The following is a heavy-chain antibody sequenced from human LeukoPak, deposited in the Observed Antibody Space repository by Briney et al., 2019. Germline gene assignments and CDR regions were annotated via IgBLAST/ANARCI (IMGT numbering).Heavy chain of an antibody. Sequence: GGSLRLSCSASGFTFSSFGMHWVRQAPGKGLEWVTLMSYDGNNKYSGDSVRGRFSISRDNSKNTLHLQMDSLRPDDTAVYYCAKDLRASFDYWGQGTLVTVSS. CDR2: MSYDGNNK. J-gene: IGHJ4*02. CDR3: AKDLRASFDY. V-gene: IGHV3-30*18. CDR1: GFTFSSFG.